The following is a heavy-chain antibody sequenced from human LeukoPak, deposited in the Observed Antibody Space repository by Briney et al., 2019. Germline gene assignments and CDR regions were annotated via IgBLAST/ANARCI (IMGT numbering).Heavy chain of an antibody. CDR3: ASPSVGPKTYYYDSSGYLVDY. D-gene: IGHD3-22*01. J-gene: IGHJ4*02. CDR1: GGSISSSSYY. CDR2: IYYSGST. Sequence: SETLSLTCTVSGGSISSSSYYWGWIRQPPGKGLEWIGSIYYSGSTYYNPSLKSRVTISVDTYKNQFSLKLSSVTAADTAVYYCASPSVGPKTYYYDSSGYLVDYWGQGTLVTVSS. V-gene: IGHV4-39*01.